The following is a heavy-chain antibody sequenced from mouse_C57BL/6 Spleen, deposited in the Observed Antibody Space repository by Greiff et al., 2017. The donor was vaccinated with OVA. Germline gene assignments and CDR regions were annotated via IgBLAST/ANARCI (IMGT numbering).Heavy chain of an antibody. V-gene: IGHV1-69*01. CDR3: ARSPTAQATFAY. CDR2: IDPSDSYT. Sequence: QVQLKQPGAELVMPGASVKLSCKASGYTFTSYWMHWVKQRPGQGLEWIGEIDPSDSYTNYNQKFKGKSTLTVDKSSSTAYMQLSSLTSEDSAVYYCARSPTAQATFAYWGQGTLVTVSA. CDR1: GYTFTSYW. D-gene: IGHD3-2*02. J-gene: IGHJ3*01.